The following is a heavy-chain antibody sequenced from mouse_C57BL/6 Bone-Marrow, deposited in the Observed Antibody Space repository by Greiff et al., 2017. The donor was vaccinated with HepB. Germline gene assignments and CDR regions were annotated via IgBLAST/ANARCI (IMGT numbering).Heavy chain of an antibody. Sequence: VQRVESGPGLVQPSQSLSITCTVSGFSLTSYGVHWVRQSPGKGLEWLGVIWRGGSTDYNAAFMSRLSITKDNSKSQVFFKMNSLQADDTAIYYCANYGNYDYYAMDYWGQGTSVTVSS. V-gene: IGHV2-5*01. J-gene: IGHJ4*01. D-gene: IGHD2-1*01. CDR2: IWRGGST. CDR3: ANYGNYDYYAMDY. CDR1: GFSLTSYG.